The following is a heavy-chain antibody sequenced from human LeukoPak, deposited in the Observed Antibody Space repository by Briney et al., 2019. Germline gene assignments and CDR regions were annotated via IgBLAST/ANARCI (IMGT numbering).Heavy chain of an antibody. J-gene: IGHJ3*01. CDR2: ISYSGGT. Sequence: KPSETLSLTCTVSGDSITNYYWSWVRQPPGKGLECIAYISYSGGTKYNLSLRSRVTLSQDPSKNQFSLELSSVTAADTAIYYCARDRAYANTRGYAFDVWGPGTMVTVSS. D-gene: IGHD2-2*01. CDR1: GDSITNYY. V-gene: IGHV4-59*01. CDR3: ARDRAYANTRGYAFDV.